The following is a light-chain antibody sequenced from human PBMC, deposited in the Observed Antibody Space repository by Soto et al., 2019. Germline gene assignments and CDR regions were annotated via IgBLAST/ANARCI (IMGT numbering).Light chain of an antibody. J-gene: IGKJ1*01. CDR3: QQYNNWPPCT. CDR2: DAS. V-gene: IGKV3-15*01. CDR1: QSVSNN. Sequence: ILMTQSPATLSVSPGERATLSCRASQSVSNNLAWYQQKPGQAPRLLIYDASTRATGIPARFSGSGSGIEFTLTISGLQSEDFAVYYCQQYNNWPPCTFGQGTKVEIK.